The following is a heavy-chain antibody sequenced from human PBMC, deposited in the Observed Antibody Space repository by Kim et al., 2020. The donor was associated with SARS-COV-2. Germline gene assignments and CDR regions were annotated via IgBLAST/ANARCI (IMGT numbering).Heavy chain of an antibody. V-gene: IGHV3-23*01. CDR2: ISGSAIST. CDR3: ARRSISSSGWFDC. D-gene: IGHD6-6*01. Sequence: GGSLRLSCAASGFTFSDYAMGWVRQAPGKGLEWVSAISGSAISTYYADSVKGRFTISRDNSENTLSLLMNSLRVEDTAFYYCARRSISSSGWFDCWGQGSLVTVSS. CDR1: GFTFSDYA. J-gene: IGHJ4*02.